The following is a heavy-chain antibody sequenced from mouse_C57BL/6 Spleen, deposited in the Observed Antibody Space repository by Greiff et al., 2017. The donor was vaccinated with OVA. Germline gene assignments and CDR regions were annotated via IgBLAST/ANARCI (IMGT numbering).Heavy chain of an antibody. J-gene: IGHJ4*01. CDR1: GYTFTDYY. CDR3: ARHWDWYAMDY. CDR2: INPYNGGT. Sequence: VQLKESGPVLVKPGASVKMSCKASGYTFTDYYMNWVKQSHGKSLEWIGVINPYNGGTSYNQKFKGKATLTVDKSSSTAYMELNSLTSEDSAVYYYARHWDWYAMDYWGQGTSVTVSS. V-gene: IGHV1-19*01. D-gene: IGHD4-1*01.